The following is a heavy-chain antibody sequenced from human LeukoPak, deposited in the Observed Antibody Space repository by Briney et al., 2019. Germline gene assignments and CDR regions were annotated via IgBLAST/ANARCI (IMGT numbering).Heavy chain of an antibody. Sequence: PSQTLSLTCIVSGGSISSGDYYWSWIRQPPGKGLEWIGYIYYSGSTYYNPSLKSRVTISVDTSKNQFSLKLSSVTAADTAVYYCARSDGYCSSTSCYADAFDIWGQGTMVTVSS. CDR2: IYYSGST. CDR1: GGSISSGDYY. J-gene: IGHJ3*02. CDR3: ARSDGYCSSTSCYADAFDI. V-gene: IGHV4-30-4*01. D-gene: IGHD2-2*01.